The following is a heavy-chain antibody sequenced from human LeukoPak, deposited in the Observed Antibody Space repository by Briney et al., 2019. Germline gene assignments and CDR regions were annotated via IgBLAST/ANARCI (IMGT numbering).Heavy chain of an antibody. CDR1: GFTVSSDY. Sequence: GGSLRLSCAASGFTVSSDYMTWVRQAPGKGLEWVSLLNSVWTTYYTDSVKGRFTISRDDSNNTLYLQMNSLRADDTALYYCARAYSYAFHVWGQGTMVTVSS. D-gene: IGHD2-15*01. CDR3: ARAYSYAFHV. CDR2: LNSVWTT. V-gene: IGHV3-66*01. J-gene: IGHJ3*01.